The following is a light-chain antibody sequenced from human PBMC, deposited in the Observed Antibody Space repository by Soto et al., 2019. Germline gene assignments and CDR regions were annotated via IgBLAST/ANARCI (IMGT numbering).Light chain of an antibody. CDR1: QSISTYY. Sequence: FTQSPCAVSLSTGERATLSCRAIQSISTYYLAWYQHKPGQAPRLLIYGASTRATGIPDKFSGSGSGTDFTLTISRLEPEDFAVYYCQHFGSSPPITFGQGTRLEI. CDR3: QHFGSSPPIT. J-gene: IGKJ5*01. CDR2: GAS. V-gene: IGKV3-20*01.